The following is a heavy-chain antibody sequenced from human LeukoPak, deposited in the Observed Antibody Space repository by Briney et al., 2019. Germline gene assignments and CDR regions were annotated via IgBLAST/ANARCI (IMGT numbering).Heavy chain of an antibody. J-gene: IGHJ4*02. D-gene: IGHD3-10*01. CDR3: ARQISIIDGSGSYW. V-gene: IGHV5-10-1*01. CDR2: IDPSDSYT. CDR1: GYSFTSYW. Sequence: GDSLKISCKRSGYSFTSYWISWARQLPGKGLEWMGRIDPSDSYTNYSPSFQGHVTISADKSSSTAYLQWSSLKASDTAMYYCARQISIIDGSGSYWWGQGTLVTVSS.